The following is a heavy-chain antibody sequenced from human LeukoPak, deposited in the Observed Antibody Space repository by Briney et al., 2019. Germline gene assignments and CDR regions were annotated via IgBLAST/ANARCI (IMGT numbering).Heavy chain of an antibody. Sequence: GGSLRLSCAASGFTFSSYWMNWARQAPGKGLEWVASINHNGNVNYYVDSVKGRFTISRDNAKNSLYLQMSNLRAEDTAVYFCARGGGLDACGHGAPVTASS. J-gene: IGHJ6*02. CDR3: ARGGGLDA. CDR1: GFTFSSYW. CDR2: INHNGNVN. V-gene: IGHV3-7*03.